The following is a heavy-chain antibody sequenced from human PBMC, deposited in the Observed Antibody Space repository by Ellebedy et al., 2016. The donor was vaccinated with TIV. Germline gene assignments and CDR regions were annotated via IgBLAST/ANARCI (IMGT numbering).Heavy chain of an antibody. Sequence: GGSLRLXXAASGFTFSSYSFNWVRQAPGKGLEWLSYISSSSTNMYYADSVKGRFTISRDNAKNSLYLQMNSLRAEDTAVYYCARARSRPGAFDVWGHGTVLTVSS. D-gene: IGHD6-6*01. CDR2: ISSSSTNM. CDR3: ARARSRPGAFDV. CDR1: GFTFSSYS. J-gene: IGHJ3*01. V-gene: IGHV3-48*04.